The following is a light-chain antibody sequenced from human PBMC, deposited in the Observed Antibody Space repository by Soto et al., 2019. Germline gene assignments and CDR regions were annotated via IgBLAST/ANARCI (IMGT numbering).Light chain of an antibody. V-gene: IGKV1-5*01. CDR3: QQYYSYPWT. J-gene: IGKJ1*01. CDR2: DAS. Sequence: DIQMTQSPSTLSAAVGDRVTITCRASQSISNWLAWYQQKPGKAPKLLSYDASSLESGVPSRVSGSGSGTEFTLTIASLQPDDFATYSCQQYYSYPWTFGQGTKVEIK. CDR1: QSISNW.